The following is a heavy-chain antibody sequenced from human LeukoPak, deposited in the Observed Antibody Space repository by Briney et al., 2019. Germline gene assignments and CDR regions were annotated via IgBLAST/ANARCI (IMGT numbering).Heavy chain of an antibody. J-gene: IGHJ3*02. CDR2: IYTSGST. CDR1: GGSISSGSYY. D-gene: IGHD3-22*01. CDR3: ARIEYYYDSSGYRSDAFDI. Sequence: SETLSLTCTVSGGSISSGSYYWSWIRQPAGKGLEWIGRIYTSGSTNYNPSLKSRVTISVDTSKNQFSLKLSSVTAADTAVYYCARIEYYYDSSGYRSDAFDIWGQGTMVTVSS. V-gene: IGHV4-61*02.